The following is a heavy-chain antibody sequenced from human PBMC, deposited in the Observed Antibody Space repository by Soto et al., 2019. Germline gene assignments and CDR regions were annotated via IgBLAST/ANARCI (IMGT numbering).Heavy chain of an antibody. CDR3: AREQDIVLLGYFDY. Sequence: ASVKVSCKASGYTFTSYGISWVRQAPGQGLEWMGWISAYNGNTNYAQKLQGRVTMTTDTSTSTAYMELRSLRSDDTAVYYCAREQDIVLLGYFDYWGQGTLVTVSS. J-gene: IGHJ4*02. D-gene: IGHD2-15*01. CDR1: GYTFTSYG. V-gene: IGHV1-18*01. CDR2: ISAYNGNT.